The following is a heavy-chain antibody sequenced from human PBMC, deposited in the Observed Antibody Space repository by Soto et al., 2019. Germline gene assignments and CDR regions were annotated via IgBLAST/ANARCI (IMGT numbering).Heavy chain of an antibody. CDR1: GFTFSSYA. V-gene: IGHV3-23*01. D-gene: IGHD2-21*01. CDR2: ISGSGGST. Sequence: GGSLRLSCAASGFTFSSYAMSWVRQAPGKGLEWVSAISGSGGSTYYADSVKGRFTISRDNSKNTLYLQMNSLRAEDTAVYYCAKVSPYCGGDCYSLDYWGQGTLVTVSS. J-gene: IGHJ4*02. CDR3: AKVSPYCGGDCYSLDY.